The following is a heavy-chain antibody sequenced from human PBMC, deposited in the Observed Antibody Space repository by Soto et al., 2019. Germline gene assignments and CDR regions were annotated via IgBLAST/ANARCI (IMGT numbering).Heavy chain of an antibody. CDR2: ISYDGSNK. CDR3: ARSIAAAGYFDY. V-gene: IGHV3-30-3*01. J-gene: IGHJ4*02. Sequence: QVQLVESGGGVVQPGRSLRLSCAASGFTFSSYAMHWVRQAPGKGLEWVAVISYDGSNKYYADSVKGRFTITRDNTKNTLYLQMNSLRAEDTAVYYGARSIAAAGYFDYWGQGTLVTVSS. CDR1: GFTFSSYA. D-gene: IGHD6-13*01.